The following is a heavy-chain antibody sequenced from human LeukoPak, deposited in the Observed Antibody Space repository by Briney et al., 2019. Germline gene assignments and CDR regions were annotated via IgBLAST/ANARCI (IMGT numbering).Heavy chain of an antibody. CDR2: INHSGST. V-gene: IGHV4-34*01. Sequence: SETLSLTCAVYGGSFSGYYWSWIRQPPGKGLEWIGEINHSGSTNYNPSLKSLVTISVDTSKNQFSLKLSSVTAADTAVYYCARDYSSSWYYPGGFDYWGQGTLVTVSS. CDR3: ARDYSSSWYYPGGFDY. J-gene: IGHJ4*02. CDR1: GGSFSGYY. D-gene: IGHD6-13*01.